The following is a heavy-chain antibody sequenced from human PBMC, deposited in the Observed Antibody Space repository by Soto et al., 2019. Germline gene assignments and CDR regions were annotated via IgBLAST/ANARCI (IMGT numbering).Heavy chain of an antibody. CDR3: GKDGTLCTNGVCDTFGGSNLYCCCGMDV. CDR1: GFTFSSYG. V-gene: IGHV3-30*18. Sequence: QVQLVESGGGGVQPGRSLRLSCAASGFTFSSYGMHWVRQAPGKGLEWVAVISYDGSNKYYADSVKGRFTISRDNAKHRLYLQMSSLRAEDTAVYYCGKDGTLCTNGVCDTFGGSNLYCCCGMDVWGQGPTVTVSS. D-gene: IGHD2-8*01. J-gene: IGHJ6*02. CDR2: ISYDGSNK.